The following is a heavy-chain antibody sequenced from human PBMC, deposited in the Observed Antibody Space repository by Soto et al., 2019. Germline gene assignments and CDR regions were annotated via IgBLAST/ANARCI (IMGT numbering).Heavy chain of an antibody. J-gene: IGHJ4*02. CDR3: TKDREDTAMVFDY. CDR2: ISYDGATK. CDR1: TFYFNNHG. Sequence: PGGSLRLSCAASTFYFNNHGMHWVRKTPGKGLEWLAVISYDGATKYYADSVKGRFTISRDNSNNTLFLQMNSLRAEDTAFYYCTKDREDTAMVFDYWGLGTLVTVSS. V-gene: IGHV3-30*18. D-gene: IGHD5-18*01.